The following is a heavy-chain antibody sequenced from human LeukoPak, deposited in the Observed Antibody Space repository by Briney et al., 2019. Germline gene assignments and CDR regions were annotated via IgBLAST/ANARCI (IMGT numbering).Heavy chain of an antibody. V-gene: IGHV3-48*01. D-gene: IGHD2-15*01. CDR1: GFTFSSHS. J-gene: IGHJ4*02. CDR3: TRGKVVVRGTLFDY. Sequence: GGSLRLSCVASGFTFSSHSMNWVRQAPGKGLEWVSYISSSSSTIFYADSVKGRFTISRDNAKSSLYLQVNSLSVEDTAIYYCTRGKVVVRGTLFDYWGQGTLVTVSS. CDR2: ISSSSSTI.